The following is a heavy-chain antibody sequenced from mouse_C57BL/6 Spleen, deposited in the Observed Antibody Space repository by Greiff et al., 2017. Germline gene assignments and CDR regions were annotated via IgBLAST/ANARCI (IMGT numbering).Heavy chain of an antibody. CDR1: GYTFTSYG. D-gene: IGHD1-1*01. CDR2: IYPRSGNT. CDR3: ARLPPYGGSPNWYFDV. Sequence: VQLQQSGAELARPGASVKLSCKASGYTFTSYGISWVKQRTGQGLEWIGEIYPRSGNTYYNEKFKGKATLTADKSSSTAYMELRSLTSEDSAVYFCARLPPYGGSPNWYFDVWGTGTTVTVSS. J-gene: IGHJ1*03. V-gene: IGHV1-81*01.